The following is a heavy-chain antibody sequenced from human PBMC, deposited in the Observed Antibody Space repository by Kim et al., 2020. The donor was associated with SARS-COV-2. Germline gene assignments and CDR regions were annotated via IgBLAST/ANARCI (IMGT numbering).Heavy chain of an antibody. CDR2: INRSGGKT. CDR1: GFTFSSYA. V-gene: IGHV3-23*01. J-gene: IGHJ6*02. Sequence: GGSLRLSCAASGFTFSSYAMSWVRQAPGKGLEWVSTINRSGGKTYYAESVKGRFIISRDNSKNTLYLQMNSLRAEDTAIYYCAKDILVGTADLVDVWGQGTTVTVSS. CDR3: AKDILVGTADLVDV. D-gene: IGHD2-21*02.